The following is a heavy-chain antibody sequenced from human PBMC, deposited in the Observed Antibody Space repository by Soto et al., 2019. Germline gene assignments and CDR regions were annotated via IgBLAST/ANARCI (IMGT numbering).Heavy chain of an antibody. V-gene: IGHV4-61*08. D-gene: IGHD2-15*01. CDR3: AREFLSGGSFGY. CDR1: GGPFPNGGYY. J-gene: IGHJ4*02. CDR2: THYSGDT. Sequence: SETLSLTCTVSGGPFPNGGYYWSWIRQEPGKGLEWIGYTHYSGDTSYNPSLKSRVTISVDTSKNQFSLKLSSVTAADTAVYYCAREFLSGGSFGYWGQGTLVTVSS.